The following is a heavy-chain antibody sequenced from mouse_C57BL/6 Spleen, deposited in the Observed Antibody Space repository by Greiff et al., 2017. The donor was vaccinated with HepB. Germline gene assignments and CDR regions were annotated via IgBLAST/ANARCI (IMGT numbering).Heavy chain of an antibody. CDR2: IHPNSGST. CDR1: GYTFTSYW. Sequence: VQLQQPGAELVKPGASVKLSCKASGYTFTSYWMHWVKQRPGQGLEWIGMIHPNSGSTNYNEKFKSKATLTVDKSSSTAYMQLSSLTSEDSAVYYCARSGGYYGSSYAMDYWGQGTSVTVSS. V-gene: IGHV1-64*01. J-gene: IGHJ4*01. CDR3: ARSGGYYGSSYAMDY. D-gene: IGHD1-1*01.